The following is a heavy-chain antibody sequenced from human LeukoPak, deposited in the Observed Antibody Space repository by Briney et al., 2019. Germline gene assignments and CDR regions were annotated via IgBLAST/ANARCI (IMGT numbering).Heavy chain of an antibody. CDR2: IYYSGNT. D-gene: IGHD4-11*01. CDR3: ASQSGKTTDDAFDI. J-gene: IGHJ3*02. V-gene: IGHV4-59*12. CDR1: GGSISSYY. Sequence: PSETLSLTCTVSGGSISSYYWSWIRQPPGKGLEWIGYIYYSGNTNYNPSLKSRVTISVDTSKNQFSLKLSSVTAADTAVYYCASQSGKTTDDAFDIWGQGTMVTVSS.